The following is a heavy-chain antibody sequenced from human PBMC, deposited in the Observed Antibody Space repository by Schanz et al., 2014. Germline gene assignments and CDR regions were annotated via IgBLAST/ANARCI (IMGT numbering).Heavy chain of an antibody. CDR3: ARGTSYGMDV. CDR1: GFAFSSYS. CDR2: ISSSGTTI. V-gene: IGHV3-48*01. J-gene: IGHJ6*02. Sequence: QLVGSGGGLIQPGGSLRLSCTASGFAFSSYSMNWVRQAPGKGLEWVSYISSSGTTIYYADSVKGRFTISRDNAKNSLCLQMNSLRAEDTAVYYCARGTSYGMDVWGQGTTVTVSS. D-gene: IGHD1-1*01.